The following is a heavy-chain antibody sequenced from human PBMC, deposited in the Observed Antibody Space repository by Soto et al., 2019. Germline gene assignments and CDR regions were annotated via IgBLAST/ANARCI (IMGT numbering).Heavy chain of an antibody. J-gene: IGHJ4*02. D-gene: IGHD2-15*01. V-gene: IGHV4-39*01. CDR1: GGSISSSSYY. Sequence: SETLSLTCTVSGGSISSSSYYWGWIRQPPGKGLEWIGSIYYSGSTYYNPSLKSRVTISVDTSKNPFSLKLSSVTAADTAVYYCARHWSACSGGSCSKNFDYWGQGTLVTVSS. CDR2: IYYSGST. CDR3: ARHWSACSGGSCSKNFDY.